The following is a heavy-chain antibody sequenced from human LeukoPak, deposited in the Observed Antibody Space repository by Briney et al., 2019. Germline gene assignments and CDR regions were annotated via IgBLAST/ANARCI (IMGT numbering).Heavy chain of an antibody. CDR3: ATLARGAAADS. J-gene: IGHJ4*02. CDR2: IYHSGST. V-gene: IGHV4-4*02. Sequence: SGTLSLTCAVSGGSITSTDWWTWVRQPPGKGLEWIGEIYHSGSTNYNPSLRSRVTISVDKSKNQFSLKLNSVTAADTAVYYCATLARGAAADSWGQGTLVTVSS. CDR1: GGSITSTDW. D-gene: IGHD6-25*01.